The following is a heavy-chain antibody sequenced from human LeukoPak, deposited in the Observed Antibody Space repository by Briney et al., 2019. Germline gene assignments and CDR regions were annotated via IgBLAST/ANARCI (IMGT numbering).Heavy chain of an antibody. CDR2: IYPGDSDT. J-gene: IGHJ4*02. D-gene: IGHD6-19*01. CDR1: GYIFTSYW. Sequence: GESLQISCKGSGYIFTSYWIGWVRQLPGKGLEWMGIIYPGDSDTRYSPSFQGQVTISADKSISTAYLQWSSLKASDTAMYYCARRAPNSSGWYWGVDYWGQGTLVTVSS. V-gene: IGHV5-51*01. CDR3: ARRAPNSSGWYWGVDY.